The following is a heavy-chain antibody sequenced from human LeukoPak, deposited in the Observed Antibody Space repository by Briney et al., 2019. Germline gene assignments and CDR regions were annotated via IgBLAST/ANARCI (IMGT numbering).Heavy chain of an antibody. CDR1: RFTFSSYS. Sequence: TGGSLRLSCAASRFTFSSYSMNWVRQAPGKGLEWVSSISSSSSYIYYADSVKGRFTISRDNSKNSLYLQMNSLRAEDTAVYYCAKDYGSGREADGFDIWGQGTKVTVSS. CDR3: AKDYGSGREADGFDI. D-gene: IGHD3-10*01. J-gene: IGHJ3*02. CDR2: ISSSSSYI. V-gene: IGHV3-21*01.